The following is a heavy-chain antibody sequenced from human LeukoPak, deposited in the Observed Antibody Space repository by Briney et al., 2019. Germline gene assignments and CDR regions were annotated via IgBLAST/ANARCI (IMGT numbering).Heavy chain of an antibody. J-gene: IGHJ4*02. CDR1: GGSISSGDYY. CDR3: ARLPTAILVLDY. CDR2: IYYSGST. D-gene: IGHD2-2*01. V-gene: IGHV4-30-4*08. Sequence: SETLSLTXTVSGGSISSGDYYWSWIRQPPGKGLEWIGYIYYSGSTYYNPSLKSRVTISVDTSKNQFSLKLSSVTAADTAVYYSARLPTAILVLDYWGQGTLVTVSS.